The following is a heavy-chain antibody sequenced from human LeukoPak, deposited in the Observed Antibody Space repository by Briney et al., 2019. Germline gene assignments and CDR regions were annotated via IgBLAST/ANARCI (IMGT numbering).Heavy chain of an antibody. CDR2: INHSGST. Sequence: SETLSLTCAVYGGSFSGYYWSWIRQPPGKGLEWIGEINHSGSTNYNPSLKSRVTISVDTSKNQFSLKLSSVTAADTAVYYCARRAYSSGYYYVHYFDYWGQGTLVTVSS. CDR1: GGSFSGYY. V-gene: IGHV4-34*01. J-gene: IGHJ4*02. CDR3: ARRAYSSGYYYVHYFDY. D-gene: IGHD3-22*01.